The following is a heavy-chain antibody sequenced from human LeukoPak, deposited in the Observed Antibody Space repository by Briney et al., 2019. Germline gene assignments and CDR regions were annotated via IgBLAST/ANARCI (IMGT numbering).Heavy chain of an antibody. Sequence: GGSLRLSWAASGFIVSSNYMSWVRQAPGKGLEWVSVIYSGGSTYYADSVKGRFTISRDNSKNTRYLQMNSLRAEDTAVYYCAKGITADGYNFERGKDSWGQGTLVTVSS. J-gene: IGHJ4*02. CDR1: GFIVSSNY. CDR3: AKGITADGYNFERGKDS. D-gene: IGHD5-12*01. V-gene: IGHV3-66*01. CDR2: IYSGGST.